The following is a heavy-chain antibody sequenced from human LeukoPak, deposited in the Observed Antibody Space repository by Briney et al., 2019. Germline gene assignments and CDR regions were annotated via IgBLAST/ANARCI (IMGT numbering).Heavy chain of an antibody. CDR3: ARGLAYDFWSGYQYYFDY. D-gene: IGHD3-3*01. J-gene: IGHJ4*02. CDR1: GYTFTSYY. Sequence: ASVKVSCKASGYTFTSYYMHWVRQAPGQGLEWMGIINPSGGSTSYAQKFQGRVTMTRDMSTSTVYMELSSLRSEDTAVYYCARGLAYDFWSGYQYYFDYWGQGTLVTVSS. V-gene: IGHV1-46*01. CDR2: INPSGGST.